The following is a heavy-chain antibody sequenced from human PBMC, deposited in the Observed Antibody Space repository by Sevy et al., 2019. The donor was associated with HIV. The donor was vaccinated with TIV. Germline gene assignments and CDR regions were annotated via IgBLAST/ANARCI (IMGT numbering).Heavy chain of an antibody. D-gene: IGHD3-22*01. V-gene: IGHV3-74*01. Sequence: GGSLRLSCAASGFSFSSYWMHWVRQAPGKGLEWVSRSNRDEISRSYADSVMGRFTISRDNAKNTLYLQMENLRVEDTAIYYCARAHYYYDSSGYMGIDAFDVWGQGTTVTVSS. CDR3: ARAHYYYDSSGYMGIDAFDV. J-gene: IGHJ3*01. CDR2: SNRDEISR. CDR1: GFSFSSYW.